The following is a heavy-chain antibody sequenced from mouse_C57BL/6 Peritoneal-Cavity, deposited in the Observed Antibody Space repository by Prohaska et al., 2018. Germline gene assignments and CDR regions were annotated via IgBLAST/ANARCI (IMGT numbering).Heavy chain of an antibody. Sequence: QVQLQQPGAALVKPGASVNLSCKASGYTFTSYWMQWVKQRPGQGLQWIGRIEPSDSYSNYNKKFKGKATLTVDTSSSTAYMHRSSRTSEDSAVYYCAPRGFAYWGQGTLVTVSA. CDR2: IEPSDSYS. V-gene: IGHV1-50*01. J-gene: IGHJ3*01. CDR1: GYTFTSYW. CDR3: APRGFAY.